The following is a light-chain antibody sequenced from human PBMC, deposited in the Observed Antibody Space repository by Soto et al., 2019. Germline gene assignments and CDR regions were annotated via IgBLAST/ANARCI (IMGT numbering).Light chain of an antibody. CDR3: QHFNSYPQLT. CDR1: QGISSA. J-gene: IGKJ4*01. Sequence: AIQLTQSPSSLSASVGDGVTLTCRASQGISSALAWYQQKPGSPPKLLIYDVSSLESGVPSRFSGAGSGTDFTLTISSLQPEDFANYYCQHFNSYPQLTFGGGTKVEI. V-gene: IGKV1-13*02. CDR2: DVS.